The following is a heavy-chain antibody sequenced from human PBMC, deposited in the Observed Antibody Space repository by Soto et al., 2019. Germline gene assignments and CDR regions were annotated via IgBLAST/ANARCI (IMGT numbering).Heavy chain of an antibody. Sequence: SVKVSCKASGGTFSSYAISWVRQAPGQGLEWMGGIIPIFGTANYAQKFQGRVTITADKSTSTAYMELSSLRSEDTAVYYCARELYSCGAECPYYMDYWGQGTPVTVSS. CDR2: IIPIFGTA. D-gene: IGHD2-21*01. CDR1: GGTFSSYA. J-gene: IGHJ4*02. CDR3: ARELYSCGAECPYYMDY. V-gene: IGHV1-69*06.